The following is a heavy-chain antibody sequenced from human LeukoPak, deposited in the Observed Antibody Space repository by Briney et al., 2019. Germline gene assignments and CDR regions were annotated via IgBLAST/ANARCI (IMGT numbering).Heavy chain of an antibody. D-gene: IGHD2-8*01. V-gene: IGHV3-74*01. J-gene: IGHJ3*02. CDR1: GFTFNSYW. CDR3: ARDRLTNDAFDI. CDR2: INSDGSGT. Sequence: GGSLRLSRAASGFTFNSYWMHWVRQAPGQGLVWVSRINSDGSGTSDADFVKGRFAISRDNSKNTLYLQMNSLRAEDTAMYYCARDRLTNDAFDIWGQGTMVTVSS.